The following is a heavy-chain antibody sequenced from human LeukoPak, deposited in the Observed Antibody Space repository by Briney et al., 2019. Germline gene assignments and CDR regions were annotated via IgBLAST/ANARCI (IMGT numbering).Heavy chain of an antibody. CDR3: AKVGGYLIY. J-gene: IGHJ4*02. Sequence: PGGSLRLSCAASGFTFSSYEMNWVRQAPGKGLEWVSSINVSGGSTYYADSVKGRFTISRDNSKNTLYLQMNSLRAEDTAIYYCAKVGGYLIYWGQGTLVTVSS. CDR2: INVSGGST. D-gene: IGHD3-22*01. CDR1: GFTFSSYE. V-gene: IGHV3-23*01.